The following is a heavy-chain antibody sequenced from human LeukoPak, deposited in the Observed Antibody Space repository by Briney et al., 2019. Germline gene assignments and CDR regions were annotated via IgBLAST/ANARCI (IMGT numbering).Heavy chain of an antibody. Sequence: ASVNVSCKASGYTFTSYGISWVRQAPGQGLEWMGWISAYNGNTNYAQKFQGRVTMSIDTSTSTTYMELRSLRFDDTAVYYCARSGRGTYYYFDLWGQGTLVSVSS. CDR1: GYTFTSYG. V-gene: IGHV1-18*01. CDR2: ISAYNGNT. J-gene: IGHJ4*02. D-gene: IGHD1-26*01. CDR3: ARSGRGTYYYFDL.